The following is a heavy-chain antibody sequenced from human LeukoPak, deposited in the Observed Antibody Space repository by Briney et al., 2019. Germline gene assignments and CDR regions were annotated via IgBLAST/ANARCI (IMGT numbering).Heavy chain of an antibody. Sequence: GGSLRLSCAASGFTFSSYWMSWVHQAPGKGLEWVANIKQDGSEKYYVDSVKGRFTISRDNAKNSLYLQMNSLRAEDTAVYYCAKDGRVLRYFDWLYPPYYFDYWGQGTLVTVSS. CDR3: AKDGRVLRYFDWLYPPYYFDY. D-gene: IGHD3-9*01. CDR1: GFTFSSYW. J-gene: IGHJ4*02. CDR2: IKQDGSEK. V-gene: IGHV3-7*03.